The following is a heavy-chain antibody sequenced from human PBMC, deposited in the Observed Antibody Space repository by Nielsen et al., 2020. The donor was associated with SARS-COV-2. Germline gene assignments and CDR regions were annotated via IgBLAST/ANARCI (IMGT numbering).Heavy chain of an antibody. CDR3: AREPCTNGVCYHGMDV. V-gene: IGHV1-69*13. Sequence: SVKVSCKASGGTFSSYAISWVRQAPGQGLEWMGGIIPIFGTANYAQKFQGRVTITADESTSTAYMELSSLRSEDTAVHYCAREPCTNGVCYHGMDVWGQGTTVTVSS. CDR2: IIPIFGTA. J-gene: IGHJ6*02. D-gene: IGHD2-8*01. CDR1: GGTFSSYA.